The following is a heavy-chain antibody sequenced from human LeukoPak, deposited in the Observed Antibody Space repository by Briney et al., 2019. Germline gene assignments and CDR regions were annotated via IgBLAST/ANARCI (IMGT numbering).Heavy chain of an antibody. J-gene: IGHJ4*02. CDR3: ARDRGSYDFDY. Sequence: SETLSLTCTVSGGSISSYYWSWLRQPPGKGLEWIGYIYYSGSTNYNPPLKSRVTISVDTSKNQFSLKLSSVTAADTAVYYCARDRGSYDFDYWGQGTLVTVSS. CDR1: GGSISSYY. D-gene: IGHD1-26*01. V-gene: IGHV4-59*01. CDR2: IYYSGST.